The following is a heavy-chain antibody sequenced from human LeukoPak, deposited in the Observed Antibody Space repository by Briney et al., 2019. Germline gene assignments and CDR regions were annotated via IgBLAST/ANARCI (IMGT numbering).Heavy chain of an antibody. CDR1: AYTCTSED. V-gene: IGHV1-8*01. D-gene: IGHD6-25*01. CDR2: MNPNSANT. CDR3: ARVPSGGNKFDP. Sequence: LRLSFGASAYTCTSEDIKGVGQAPGQRLEWMGWMNPNSANTGYAQKFQGRVTMTRNTSISTAYMELSSLRSEDTAVYYCARVPSGGNKFDPWGQGTLVTVSS. J-gene: IGHJ5*02.